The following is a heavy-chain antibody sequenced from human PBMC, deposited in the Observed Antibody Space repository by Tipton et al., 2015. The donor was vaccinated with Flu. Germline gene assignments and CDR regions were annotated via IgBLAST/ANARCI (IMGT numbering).Heavy chain of an antibody. CDR2: IYYSGST. CDR3: ARRVGVSQYSSGWYGSFDY. Sequence: TLSLTCTVSGGSISSSSYYWGWIRQPPGKGLGCIGSIYYSGSTYYNPSLKSRVTISVDTSKNQFSLKLSSVTAADTAVYYCARRVGVSQYSSGWYGSFDYCGQGTLVTVSS. CDR1: GGSISSSSYY. V-gene: IGHV4-39*01. J-gene: IGHJ4*02. D-gene: IGHD6-19*01.